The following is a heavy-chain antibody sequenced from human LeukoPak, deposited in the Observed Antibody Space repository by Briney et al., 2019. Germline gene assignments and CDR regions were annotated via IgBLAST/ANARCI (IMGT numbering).Heavy chain of an antibody. J-gene: IGHJ4*02. CDR2: INPNSGGT. Sequence: ASVTVSCKASGYTFTGYYMHWVRQAPGQGLEWMGWINPNSGGTNYAQKFQGRVTMTRDTSISTAYMELSRLRSDDTAVYYCARVLWFGELSWDYWGQGTLVTVSS. V-gene: IGHV1-2*02. CDR1: GYTFTGYY. D-gene: IGHD3-10*01. CDR3: ARVLWFGELSWDY.